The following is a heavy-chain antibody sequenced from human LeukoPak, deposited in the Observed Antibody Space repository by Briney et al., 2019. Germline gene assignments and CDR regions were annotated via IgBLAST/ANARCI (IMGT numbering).Heavy chain of an antibody. CDR3: LVWFGELSPYYYGMDV. CDR2: ISYDGSNK. J-gene: IGHJ6*02. Sequence: GGSLRLSCAASGFTFSSYAMHWVRQAPGKGLEWVAVISYDGSNKYYADSVKGRFTISRDNSKNTLYLQMNSLRAEGTAVYYCLVWFGELSPYYYGMDVWGQGTTVTVSS. CDR1: GFTFSSYA. V-gene: IGHV3-30-3*01. D-gene: IGHD3-10*01.